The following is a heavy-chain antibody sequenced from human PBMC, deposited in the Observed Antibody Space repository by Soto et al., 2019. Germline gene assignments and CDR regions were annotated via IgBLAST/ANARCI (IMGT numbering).Heavy chain of an antibody. CDR2: IDPSDSYT. V-gene: IGHV5-10-1*01. J-gene: IGHJ6*02. CDR1: GYSFTSYW. Sequence: PGESLKISCKGSGYSFTSYWISWVRQMPGKGLEWMGRIDPSDSYTNYSPSFQGHVTTSADKSISTAYLQWSSLKASDTAMYYCARLAYSSVPLNYYGMDVWGQGTTVTVSS. D-gene: IGHD6-25*01. CDR3: ARLAYSSVPLNYYGMDV.